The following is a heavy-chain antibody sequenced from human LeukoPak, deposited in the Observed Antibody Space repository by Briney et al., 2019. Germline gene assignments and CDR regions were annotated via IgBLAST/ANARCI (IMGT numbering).Heavy chain of an antibody. J-gene: IGHJ4*02. CDR3: GRYDHPVITPIDS. Sequence: SETLSLSCTVSGGSISSSSYYWGWIRQPPGTGLEWIGSIYSGGNTYYNPSLKSRVTISVDASKNQCSLGLSSVTAADTAVYFCGRYDHPVITPIDSWGQGTLVTVSS. CDR1: GGSISSSSYY. D-gene: IGHD3-3*01. CDR2: IYSGGNT. V-gene: IGHV4-39*01.